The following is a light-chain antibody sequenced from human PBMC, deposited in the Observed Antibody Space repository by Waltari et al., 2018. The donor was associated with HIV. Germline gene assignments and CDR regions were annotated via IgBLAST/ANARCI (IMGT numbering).Light chain of an antibody. V-gene: IGKV1-39*01. Sequence: IRVTQSPPSLSASVGDRVNITCRTSQGVSRYLSWYQQKPGKAPKLLIYGASNLQSGVPSRFSGSGSATDFSLTISNLKPEDFATYFCQHNYNNPRTFGQGTRLEIK. CDR3: QHNYNNPRT. CDR1: QGVSRY. CDR2: GAS. J-gene: IGKJ2*01.